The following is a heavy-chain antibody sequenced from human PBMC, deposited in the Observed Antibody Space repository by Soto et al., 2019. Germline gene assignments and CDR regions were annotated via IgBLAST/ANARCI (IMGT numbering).Heavy chain of an antibody. CDR3: ARDLGDIVVVPAASPDGMDV. J-gene: IGHJ6*02. CDR1: GYAFTIYG. D-gene: IGHD2-2*01. V-gene: IGHV1-18*01. CDR2: ISAYNGNT. Sequence: GSVKLSCKGSGYAFTIYGIGWGRQAHGQGLEWMGWISAYNGNTNYAQKLQGRVTMTTDTSTSTAYMELRSLRSDDTAVYYCARDLGDIVVVPAASPDGMDVWGQGTTVTVSS.